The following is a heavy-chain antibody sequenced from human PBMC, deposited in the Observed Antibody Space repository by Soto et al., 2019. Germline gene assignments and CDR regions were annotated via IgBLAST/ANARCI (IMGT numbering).Heavy chain of an antibody. CDR2: IFPGDSDT. J-gene: IGHJ3*02. CDR1: GYNFANFW. CDR3: AARYRTGLDAFDI. Sequence: PGESLKISCKGSGYNFANFWIGWVRQMPGKGLEWMGMIFPGDSDTKNSPSLEGQITMSVDKSDSSAYLQWRSLKASDTAIYYCAARYRTGLDAFDIWGQGTMVTVSS. V-gene: IGHV5-51*01. D-gene: IGHD2-8*02.